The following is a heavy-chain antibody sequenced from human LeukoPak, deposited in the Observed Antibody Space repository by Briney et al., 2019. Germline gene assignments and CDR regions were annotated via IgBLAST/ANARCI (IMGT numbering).Heavy chain of an antibody. CDR3: ARWTGIYLSNYFDF. J-gene: IGHJ4*02. Sequence: GESLKISCKGSGYSFSSYWIGWVRQMPGKGLGWMGMIYPGDSETRYSPSFEGQATMSADKSINTAYLQWSSLKASDTATYYCARWTGIYLSNYFDFWGQGTLVTVSS. CDR1: GYSFSSYW. CDR2: IYPGDSET. D-gene: IGHD5/OR15-5a*01. V-gene: IGHV5-51*01.